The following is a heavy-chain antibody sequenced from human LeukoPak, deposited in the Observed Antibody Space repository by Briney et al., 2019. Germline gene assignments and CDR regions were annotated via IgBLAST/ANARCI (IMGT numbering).Heavy chain of an antibody. CDR1: GFTFSSYA. V-gene: IGHV3-30*04. CDR2: ISYDGSNK. CDR3: ARAGGTRDYFDY. Sequence: PGGSLRLSCAASGFTFSSYAMHWVRQAPGKGLEWVAVISYDGSNKYYADSVKGRFTISRDNSKNTLYLQMNSLRAEDTAVYYCARAGGTRDYFDYWGQGTLVTVSS. D-gene: IGHD3/OR15-3a*01. J-gene: IGHJ4*02.